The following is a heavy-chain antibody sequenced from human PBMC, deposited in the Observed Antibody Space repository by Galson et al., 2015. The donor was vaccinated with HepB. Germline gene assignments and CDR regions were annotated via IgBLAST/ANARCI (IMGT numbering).Heavy chain of an antibody. CDR2: ISYDGSNK. V-gene: IGHV3-30*18. D-gene: IGHD4-17*01. Sequence: SLRLSCAASGFTFSSYGMHWVRQAPGKGLEWVAVISYDGSNKYYADSVKGRFTISRDNSKNTLYLQMNSLRTEDTAVYYCAKSRGDYVSYFDYWGQGTLVTVSS. J-gene: IGHJ4*02. CDR1: GFTFSSYG. CDR3: AKSRGDYVSYFDY.